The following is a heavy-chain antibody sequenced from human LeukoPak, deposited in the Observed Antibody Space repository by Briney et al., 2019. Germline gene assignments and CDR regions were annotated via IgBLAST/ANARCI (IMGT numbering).Heavy chain of an antibody. CDR3: AELGITMIGGV. J-gene: IGHJ6*04. CDR2: ISTSSSYI. V-gene: IGHV3-21*01. CDR1: GFTFSSYA. Sequence: GGSLRLSCAASGFTFSSYAMNWVRQAPGKGLEWVSSISTSSSYIYYADSVKGRFTISRDNAKNSLYLQMNSLRAEDTAVYYCAELGITMIGGVWGKGTTVTISS. D-gene: IGHD3-10*02.